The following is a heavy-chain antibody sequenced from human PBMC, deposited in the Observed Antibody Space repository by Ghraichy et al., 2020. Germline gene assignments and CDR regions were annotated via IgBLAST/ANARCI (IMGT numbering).Heavy chain of an antibody. CDR2: IRYDGSNK. Sequence: GGSLRLSCAASGFTFSSYGMHWVRQAPGKGLEWVAFIRYDGSNKYYADSVKGRFTISRDNSKNTLDLQMNSLRAEDTAVYYCAKGSDTYYYYGMDVWGQGTTVTVSS. CDR1: GFTFSSYG. J-gene: IGHJ6*02. D-gene: IGHD5-18*01. V-gene: IGHV3-30*02. CDR3: AKGSDTYYYYGMDV.